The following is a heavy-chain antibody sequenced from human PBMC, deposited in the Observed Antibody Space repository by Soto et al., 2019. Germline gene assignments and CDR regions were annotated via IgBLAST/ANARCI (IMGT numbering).Heavy chain of an antibody. V-gene: IGHV1-46*01. CDR2: IDPADGST. D-gene: IGHD6-19*01. Sequence: QVQLVQSGADVREPGASVKVSCKASGYTFRDYYVQWVRQAPGRGLEWVAMIDPADGSTRYAQMFQGRLTLTRDTATSTGYMEMRSLRSEDTAFYYCPRVRPHAWLDPWGQGTLVTVSS. J-gene: IGHJ5*02. CDR1: GYTFRDYY. CDR3: PRVRPHAWLDP.